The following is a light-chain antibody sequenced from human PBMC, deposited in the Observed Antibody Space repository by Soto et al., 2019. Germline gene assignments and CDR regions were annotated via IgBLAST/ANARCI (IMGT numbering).Light chain of an antibody. CDR3: QQYYSSWT. CDR1: RSVDKW. J-gene: IGKJ1*01. V-gene: IGKV1-5*02. Sequence: DIQMTQSPSTVSASLGDRVTIVCRASRSVDKWLAWYHQTSGKAPKLLISGATNLQTGVTSRIGGSGSGTDFTLTINNLQSEDVGNYYCQQYYSSWTFGQGTKVDIX. CDR2: GAT.